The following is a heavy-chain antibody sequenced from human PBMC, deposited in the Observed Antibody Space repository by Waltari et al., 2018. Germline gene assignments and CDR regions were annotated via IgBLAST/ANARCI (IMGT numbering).Heavy chain of an antibody. J-gene: IGHJ4*02. Sequence: QVQLQESGPGLVKPSETLSLTCTVSGGSISSHYWSWIRQPPGKGLEWSGYIYYSGSTNYNPSLKSRVTISVDTSKNQFSLKLSSVTAADTAVYYCARSLVREYYFDYWGQGTLVTVSS. CDR3: ARSLVREYYFDY. CDR1: GGSISSHY. D-gene: IGHD3-10*01. CDR2: IYYSGST. V-gene: IGHV4-59*11.